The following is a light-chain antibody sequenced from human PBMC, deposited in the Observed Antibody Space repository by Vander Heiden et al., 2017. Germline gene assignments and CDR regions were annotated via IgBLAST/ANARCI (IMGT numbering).Light chain of an antibody. CDR3: QQYDNRPPLT. CDR2: DAS. V-gene: IGKV1-33*01. J-gene: IGKJ4*01. Sequence: DIQMTQSPSPLSASVGDRVTITCKASQDIRNYLNWYQQQPGKDPKLLIYDASNLETGVPSRFSGSGSGTDFTFTISSLQPEDIATYYCQQYDNRPPLTFGGGTKVEIK. CDR1: QDIRNY.